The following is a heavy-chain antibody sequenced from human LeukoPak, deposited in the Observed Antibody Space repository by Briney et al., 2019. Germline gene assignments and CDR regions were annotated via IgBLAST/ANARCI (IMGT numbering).Heavy chain of an antibody. D-gene: IGHD4-17*01. CDR2: ISGSGGST. V-gene: IGHV3-23*01. Sequence: PGGSLRLSCAASGFTFSSYAISWVRQAPGKGLEWVSAISGSGGSTYYADSVKGRFTISRDNSKNTLYLQMNSLRAEDTAVYYCAKGKRPHDYGDYATPYYFDYWGQGTLVTVSS. CDR3: AKGKRPHDYGDYATPYYFDY. J-gene: IGHJ4*02. CDR1: GFTFSSYA.